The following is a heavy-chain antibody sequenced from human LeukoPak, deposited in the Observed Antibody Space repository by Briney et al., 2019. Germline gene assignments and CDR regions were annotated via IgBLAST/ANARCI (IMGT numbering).Heavy chain of an antibody. CDR2: INPNSGGT. CDR1: GYTFTGYY. Sequence: RASVKVSCKASGYTFTGYYMHWVRQAPGQGLEWMGWINPNSGGTNYAQKFQGRVTMTRDTSISTAYMELSRLRSDDTAVYYCARDLYSYGSIDIWGQGTMVTVSS. CDR3: ARDLYSYGSIDI. D-gene: IGHD5-18*01. J-gene: IGHJ3*02. V-gene: IGHV1-2*02.